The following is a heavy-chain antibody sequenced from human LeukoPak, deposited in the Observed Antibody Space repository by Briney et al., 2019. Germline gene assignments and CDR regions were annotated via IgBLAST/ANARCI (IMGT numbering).Heavy chain of an antibody. Sequence: ASVKVSCKASGYTFTSYGISWVRQAPGQGLEWMGWISADSGNTNYAQKLQGRVTMTTDTSRSTAYMELRSLRSDDTAVYYCASWRRRGYSGYDSGDYWGQGTLVTVSS. CDR3: ASWRRRGYSGYDSGDY. CDR2: ISADSGNT. J-gene: IGHJ4*02. D-gene: IGHD5-12*01. V-gene: IGHV1-18*01. CDR1: GYTFTSYG.